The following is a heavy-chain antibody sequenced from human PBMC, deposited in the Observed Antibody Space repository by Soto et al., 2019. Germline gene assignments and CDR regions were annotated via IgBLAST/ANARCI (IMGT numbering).Heavy chain of an antibody. J-gene: IGHJ4*02. CDR3: ARGKLSDYVWGSYRYHFDY. CDR1: GGSFIGYY. D-gene: IGHD3-16*02. CDR2: INHSGST. V-gene: IGHV4-34*01. Sequence: SETLSLTCAVYGGSFIGYYWSWIRQPPGKGLEWIGEINHSGSTNYNPSLKSRVTISVDTSKNQFSLKLSSVTAADTAVYYCARGKLSDYVWGSYRYHFDYWGQGTVVTVSS.